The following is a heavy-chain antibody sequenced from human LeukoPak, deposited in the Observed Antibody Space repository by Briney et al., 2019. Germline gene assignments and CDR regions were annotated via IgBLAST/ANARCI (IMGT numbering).Heavy chain of an antibody. J-gene: IGHJ3*02. D-gene: IGHD3-22*01. CDR1: GGSFSGYY. CDR2: INHSGST. Sequence: SETLTLTCAVHGGSFSGYYWSWIRQPPGKGLEWIGEINHSGSTNYNPSLKSRVTISVDTSKNQFSLKLSSVTAADTAVYYCARRANSGFDAFDIWGQGTMVTVSS. CDR3: ARRANSGFDAFDI. V-gene: IGHV4-34*01.